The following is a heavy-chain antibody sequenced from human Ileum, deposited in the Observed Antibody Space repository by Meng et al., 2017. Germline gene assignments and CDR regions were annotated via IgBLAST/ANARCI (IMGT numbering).Heavy chain of an antibody. V-gene: IGHV1-18*01. Sequence: QVQLVQSGAEVKKPGASVKVSCKASGYTFTTYGISWVRQAPGQGLEWMGWMNTDKGNTNYAQKFQGRVTMTGDTSTSTAYMELRSLRSDDTAVYYCAREGAYNGGDCWGQGTLVTVSS. J-gene: IGHJ4*02. D-gene: IGHD1-1*01. CDR1: GYTFTTYG. CDR3: AREGAYNGGDC. CDR2: MNTDKGNT.